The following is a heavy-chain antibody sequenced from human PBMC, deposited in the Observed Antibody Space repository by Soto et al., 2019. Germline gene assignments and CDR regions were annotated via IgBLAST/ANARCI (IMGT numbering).Heavy chain of an antibody. J-gene: IGHJ1*01. Sequence: LSLTCTVSGGSISSYYWSWIRQPTGKGLEWIGYINYSGSTNYNPSLKSRVTISVGTSKNQFSLKLTSVTAADTGVYYCARAEIYHYHRSSAEYLQHCGQGTLVTVSS. CDR1: GGSISSYY. CDR3: ARAEIYHYHRSSAEYLQH. D-gene: IGHD3-22*01. V-gene: IGHV4-59*01. CDR2: INYSGST.